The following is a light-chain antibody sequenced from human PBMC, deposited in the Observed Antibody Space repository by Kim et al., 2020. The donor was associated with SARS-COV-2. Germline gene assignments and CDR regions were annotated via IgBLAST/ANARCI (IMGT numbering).Light chain of an antibody. J-gene: IGLJ2*01. V-gene: IGLV6-57*04. CDR3: QAYDISNVI. CDR1: SGNIADNY. CDR2: EYS. Sequence: NFMLTQPHSVSESPGNTVTISCTRTSGNIADNYVQWYQQRPGSAHTIVIYEYSERPSGVPDRFSGSIDTSSSSASLTISGLKTEDEADYYCQAYDISNVIFGGGTQLTVL.